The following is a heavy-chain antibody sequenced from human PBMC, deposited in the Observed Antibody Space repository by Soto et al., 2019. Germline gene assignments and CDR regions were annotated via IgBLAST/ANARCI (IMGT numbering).Heavy chain of an antibody. V-gene: IGHV1-69*13. J-gene: IGHJ6*01. Sequence: ASVKVSCKASGVTFSSYAISWVRQAPGQGLEWMGGIIPIFGTANYAQKFQGRVTITADESTSTAYMELSSLRSEDTAVYYCARDLLAARPYYYYGMDVWGQRATVTVSS. CDR3: ARDLLAARPYYYYGMDV. CDR2: IIPIFGTA. CDR1: GVTFSSYA. D-gene: IGHD6-6*01.